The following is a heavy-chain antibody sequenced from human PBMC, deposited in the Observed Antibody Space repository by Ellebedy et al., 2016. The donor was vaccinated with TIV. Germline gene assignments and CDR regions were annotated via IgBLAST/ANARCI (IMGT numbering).Heavy chain of an antibody. Sequence: SETLSLTCILSGGSISSGSYYWGWSRQPPGTGLDWIGNMYYSGSTYYNPSLKSRVTISGDTSKNQFSLKLRSVTAADTAVYYCARGRTLEAFDIWGQGTLVTVSS. CDR3: ARGRTLEAFDI. D-gene: IGHD1-1*01. CDR2: MYYSGST. J-gene: IGHJ3*02. CDR1: GGSISSGSYY. V-gene: IGHV4-39*07.